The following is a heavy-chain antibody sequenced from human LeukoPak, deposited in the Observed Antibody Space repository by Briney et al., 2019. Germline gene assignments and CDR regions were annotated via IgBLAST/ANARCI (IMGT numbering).Heavy chain of an antibody. CDR2: ISGSGVDT. Sequence: PGGSLRLSCAASGFSLSTYAMSWVRHAPGKGLEWVSGISGSGVDTHYADSVKGRFRISRDNSKNTLYLQLNSLRAEDTAVYYCASGTYRLGDYWGLGTLVTVSS. D-gene: IGHD3-10*01. CDR3: ASGTYRLGDY. J-gene: IGHJ4*02. CDR1: GFSLSTYA. V-gene: IGHV3-23*01.